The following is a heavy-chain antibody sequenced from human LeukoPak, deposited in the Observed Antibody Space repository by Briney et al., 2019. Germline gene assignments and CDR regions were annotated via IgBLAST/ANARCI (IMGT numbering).Heavy chain of an antibody. CDR3: ARAWLLPQGWFDP. J-gene: IGHJ5*02. Sequence: RASVKVSCKASGYTFTSHDINWVRQATGQGLEWMGWISAYNGNTNYAQKLQGRVTMTTDTSTSTAYMELRSLRSDDTAVYYCARAWLLPQGWFDPWGQGTLVTVSS. D-gene: IGHD3-22*01. CDR2: ISAYNGNT. V-gene: IGHV1-18*01. CDR1: GYTFTSHD.